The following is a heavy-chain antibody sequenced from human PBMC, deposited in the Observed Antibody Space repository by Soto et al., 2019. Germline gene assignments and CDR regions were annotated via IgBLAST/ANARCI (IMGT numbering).Heavy chain of an antibody. Sequence: QVQLQESGPGLVKPSETLSLTCTVSGGSISGYYWSWIRQPPGKGLEWIGYIYYSGSTNYNPSLMSRFTMTVDTSKSQFSLRLSSVTAADTAVYYCARALRRYSGYDPFLYYFDYWGQGTLVTVSS. J-gene: IGHJ4*02. CDR1: GGSISGYY. V-gene: IGHV4-59*01. CDR2: IYYSGST. D-gene: IGHD5-12*01. CDR3: ARALRRYSGYDPFLYYFDY.